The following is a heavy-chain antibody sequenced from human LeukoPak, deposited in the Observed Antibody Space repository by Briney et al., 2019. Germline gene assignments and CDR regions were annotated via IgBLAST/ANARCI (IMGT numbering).Heavy chain of an antibody. D-gene: IGHD6-13*01. V-gene: IGHV3-20*04. CDR1: GFTFDDYG. Sequence: GGSLRLSCAASGFTFDDYGMSWVRQAPGKGLEWVSGINWNGGSTGYADSVRGRFTISRDNAKNSLYLQMNSPRAEDTAVYYCARGRAAAGHFDLWGQGTLVTVSS. CDR2: INWNGGST. J-gene: IGHJ4*02. CDR3: ARGRAAAGHFDL.